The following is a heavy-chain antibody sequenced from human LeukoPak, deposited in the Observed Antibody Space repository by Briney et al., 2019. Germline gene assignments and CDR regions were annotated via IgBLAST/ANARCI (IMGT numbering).Heavy chain of an antibody. CDR3: ARGSHRIEYRRSAAFGP. D-gene: IGHD6-6*01. J-gene: IGHJ5*02. V-gene: IGHV3-30*04. CDR1: GFTFSRYG. CDR2: ISYDGSNK. Sequence: PGGSLRLSCAASGFTFSRYGMHWVRQAPGKGLEWVTAISYDGSNKYYADSVKGRFTISRDNSRNTLYLQMNSLRAEDTAVYYCARGSHRIEYRRSAAFGPWGQGTLVTVSS.